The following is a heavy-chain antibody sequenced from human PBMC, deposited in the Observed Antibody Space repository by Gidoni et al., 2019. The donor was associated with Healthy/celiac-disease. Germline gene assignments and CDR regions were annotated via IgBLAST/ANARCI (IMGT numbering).Heavy chain of an antibody. CDR3: ASWFVDDSSGYWFDY. V-gene: IGHV3-30-3*01. CDR2: ISYDGSNK. D-gene: IGHD3-22*01. CDR1: GFTFSRYA. J-gene: IGHJ4*02. Sequence: QVQLVESGGGVVQPGRSLRLSCAAYGFTFSRYAMHWVRQAPGKGLEWVAFISYDGSNKYYADSVKGRFTISRDNSKNTLYLQMNSLRAEDTAVYYCASWFVDDSSGYWFDYWGQGTLVTVSS.